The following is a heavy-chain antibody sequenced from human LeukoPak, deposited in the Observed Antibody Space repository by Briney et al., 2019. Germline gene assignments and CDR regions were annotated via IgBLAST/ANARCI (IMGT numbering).Heavy chain of an antibody. Sequence: GGSLRLSCAASGFTFSNYGIHWVRQAPGKGLEWVAVIWSDGSSKDNADSVKGRFTVSRDNSKNTVYLQMNSLRAEETAVYYCARDFDTSGHYTFDYWGQGTLITVSS. D-gene: IGHD3-22*01. J-gene: IGHJ4*02. V-gene: IGHV3-33*01. CDR1: GFTFSNYG. CDR2: IWSDGSSK. CDR3: ARDFDTSGHYTFDY.